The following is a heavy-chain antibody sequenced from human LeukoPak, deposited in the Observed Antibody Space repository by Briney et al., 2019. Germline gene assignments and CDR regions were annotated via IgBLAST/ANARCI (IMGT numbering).Heavy chain of an antibody. Sequence: GGSLRLSCAASGFTFSNYAMSWVRQAPGKGLEWVSAISGSGGSTYYADSVKGRFTISRDNSKGTLYLQMNRLRVEDTAVYYCEQGRSYDILTGYYQGFDYWGQGTLVTVSS. V-gene: IGHV3-23*01. D-gene: IGHD3-9*01. J-gene: IGHJ4*02. CDR3: EQGRSYDILTGYYQGFDY. CDR2: ISGSGGST. CDR1: GFTFSNYA.